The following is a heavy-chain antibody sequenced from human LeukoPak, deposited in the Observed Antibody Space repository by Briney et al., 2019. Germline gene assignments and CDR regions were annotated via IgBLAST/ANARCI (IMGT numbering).Heavy chain of an antibody. Sequence: SETLSLTCAVYGESFSGYYCSWIRQPPGKGLTWIGEINHSGIINYNPSLKSRVTISLDTSKSQFSLKLSSVTAADTAVYYCARGKYDSGGYYLDYWGQGTLVTVSS. V-gene: IGHV4-34*01. D-gene: IGHD3-22*01. CDR1: GESFSGYY. CDR2: INHSGII. CDR3: ARGKYDSGGYYLDY. J-gene: IGHJ4*02.